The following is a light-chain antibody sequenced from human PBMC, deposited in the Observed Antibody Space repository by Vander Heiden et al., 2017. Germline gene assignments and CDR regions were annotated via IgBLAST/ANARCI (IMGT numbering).Light chain of an antibody. J-gene: IGKJ2*01. CDR3: QQENNWPYT. CDR2: GAS. V-gene: IGKV3-15*01. CDR1: QSVSSN. Sequence: EIVMTQSPATLSVSPGERATLSCKAGQSVSSNLAWYQQKPGQAPMLLIYGASTRATGIPARFSGSGSGTEFTLTISSLQSEDFAVYYCQQENNWPYTFGQGTKLEIK.